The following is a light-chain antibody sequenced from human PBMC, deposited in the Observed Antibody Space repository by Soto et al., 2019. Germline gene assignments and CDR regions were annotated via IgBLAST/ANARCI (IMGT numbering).Light chain of an antibody. V-gene: IGLV2-14*01. J-gene: IGLJ1*01. CDR1: SSDVGGYNY. CDR3: SSYTSSSTPYV. Sequence: QSALTQPASVSGSPGQSITISCTGTSSDVGGYNYVSWYQQHPVKAPKLMIYDVTNRPSGVSDRFSGYKSGNTASLTISGLQAKDAADYYCSSYTSSSTPYVFGTGTKVTVL. CDR2: DVT.